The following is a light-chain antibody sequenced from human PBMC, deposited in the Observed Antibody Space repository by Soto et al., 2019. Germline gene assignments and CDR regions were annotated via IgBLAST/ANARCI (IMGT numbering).Light chain of an antibody. CDR1: SSNIGARYD. CDR3: QSYDSSLSGWV. J-gene: IGLJ3*02. V-gene: IGLV1-40*01. CDR2: GNI. Sequence: QSVLTQPPSVSGAPGQRVTISCTGSSSNIGARYDVHWYQQLPGTAPKLLIYGNINRPSGVPDRFSGSKSGTSASLAITGLQAEDEADYYCQSYDSSLSGWVFGGGTKVTV.